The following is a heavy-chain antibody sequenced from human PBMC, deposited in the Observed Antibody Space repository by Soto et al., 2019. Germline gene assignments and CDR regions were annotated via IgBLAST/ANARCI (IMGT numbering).Heavy chain of an antibody. V-gene: IGHV4-31*03. CDR1: GGSISSGGYY. J-gene: IGHJ6*02. CDR3: ARDSYYTSGNYFTYYTYAMDV. Sequence: SETLSLTCTVSGGSISSGGYYWSWIRQHPGKGLEWIGYIYYSGSTYYNPSLKSRVTISVDTSKNQFSLKLSSVTAADTAVYYCARDSYYTSGNYFTYYTYAMDVWGQGTTVTVSS. CDR2: IYYSGST. D-gene: IGHD3-10*01.